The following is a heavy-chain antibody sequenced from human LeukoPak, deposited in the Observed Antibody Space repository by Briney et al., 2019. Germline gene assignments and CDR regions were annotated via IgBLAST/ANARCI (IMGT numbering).Heavy chain of an antibody. D-gene: IGHD4-17*01. CDR1: GFTFSSYS. J-gene: IGHJ4*02. Sequence: GGPLRLSCAASGFTFSSYSMNWVRQAPGKGLEWVSSISSSSSCIYYADSVKGRFTISRDNAKNSLYLQMNSLRAEDTAVYYCARDLKTTVTTNFDYWGQGTLVTVSS. V-gene: IGHV3-21*01. CDR3: ARDLKTTVTTNFDY. CDR2: ISSSSSCI.